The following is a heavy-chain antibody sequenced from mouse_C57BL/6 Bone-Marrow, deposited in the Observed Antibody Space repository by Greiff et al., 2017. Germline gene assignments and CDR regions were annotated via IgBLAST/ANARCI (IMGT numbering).Heavy chain of an antibody. V-gene: IGHV1-81*01. CDR2: IYPRSGNT. Sequence: VQLQQSGAELARPGAPVKLSCKASGYTFTSYGISWVKQRTGQGLEWIGEIYPRSGNTYYNEKFKGKATLTADKSSSTAYMELRSLTSEDSAVYFCARRDGSRAPFAYWGQGTLVTVSA. D-gene: IGHD1-1*01. CDR3: ARRDGSRAPFAY. J-gene: IGHJ3*01. CDR1: GYTFTSYG.